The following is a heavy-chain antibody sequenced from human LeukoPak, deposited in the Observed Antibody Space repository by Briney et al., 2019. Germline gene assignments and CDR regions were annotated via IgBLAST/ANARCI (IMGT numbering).Heavy chain of an antibody. J-gene: IGHJ4*02. D-gene: IGHD7-27*01. V-gene: IGHV3-23*01. Sequence: GGSLRLSCAVSGFTLSSNAMSWVRQAPGKGLEWVSSISGSGGSTYYADSVKGRFTFSRDTSKNTLYLQMNSLRAEDTAVYYCAKNNWGSSSYFDYWGQGTLVTVSS. CDR2: ISGSGGST. CDR1: GFTLSSNA. CDR3: AKNNWGSSSYFDY.